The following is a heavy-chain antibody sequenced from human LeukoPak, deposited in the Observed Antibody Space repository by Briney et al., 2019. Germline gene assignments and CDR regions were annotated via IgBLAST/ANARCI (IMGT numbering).Heavy chain of an antibody. V-gene: IGHV3-43*01. CDR1: GFTFDDYA. J-gene: IGHJ4*02. D-gene: IGHD3-10*01. CDR2: ISWEGQTT. CDR3: TRDTDFGSPTNYFDH. Sequence: PGRSLRLSCAASGFTFDDYAMHWVRQAPGKGLDWVSFISWEGQTTYYADSVRGRFSISRDNTKNSLFLEMNSLTTDDTGFYYCTRDTDFGSPTNYFDHWGQGTLVSVSS.